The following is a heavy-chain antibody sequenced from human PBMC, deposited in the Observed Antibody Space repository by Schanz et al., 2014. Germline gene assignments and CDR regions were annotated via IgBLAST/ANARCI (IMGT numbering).Heavy chain of an antibody. J-gene: IGHJ4*02. CDR3: ARGGFGEVSYCDC. D-gene: IGHD3-10*01. CDR2: ISYDGIKK. V-gene: IGHV3-30*03. CDR1: GFTFSTYW. Sequence: VELVESGGGLVQPGGSLRLSCAASGFTFSTYWMHWVRQDPGKGLVWVVVISYDGIKKSYADSVKGRFTISRDNSKNTLYLQMNSLSPEDTAVYYCARGGFGEVSYCDCWGQGTLVAVSS.